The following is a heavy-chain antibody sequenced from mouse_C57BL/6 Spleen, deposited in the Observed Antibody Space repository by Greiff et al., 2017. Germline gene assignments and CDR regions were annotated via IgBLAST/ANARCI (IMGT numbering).Heavy chain of an antibody. V-gene: IGHV1-81*01. CDR3: ARGWDCYDSREIPCAMDY. CDR2: IYPRSGNT. J-gene: IGHJ4*01. Sequence: VQLQQSGAELARPGASVKLSCKASGYTFTSYGISWVKQRTGQGLEWIGEIYPRSGNTYYNEKFKGKATLTEEKSASTAYMKLRGLTSEDSAVYVCARGWDCYDSREIPCAMDYWGQGTSVTVSS. D-gene: IGHD1-1*01. CDR1: GYTFTSYG.